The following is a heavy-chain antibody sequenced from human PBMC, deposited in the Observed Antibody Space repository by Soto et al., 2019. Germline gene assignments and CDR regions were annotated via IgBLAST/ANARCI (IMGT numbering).Heavy chain of an antibody. Sequence: SETLPLTCTISVGSINSPSHYCGWVRQPPGNGLEWIWSIFFTGRTCYTPSLKSRGTIASDTSRNQFSLTLSTVTAADTAVYFSAGQTFTIAAASFGSSNWFDPWDPGTVLT. V-gene: IGHV4-39*01. CDR1: VGSINSPSHY. J-gene: IGHJ5*02. CDR2: IFFTGRT. D-gene: IGHD6-25*01. CDR3: AGQTFTIAAASFGSSNWFDP.